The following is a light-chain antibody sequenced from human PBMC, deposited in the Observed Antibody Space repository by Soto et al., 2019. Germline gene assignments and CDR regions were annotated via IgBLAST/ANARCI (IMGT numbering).Light chain of an antibody. CDR1: QDVTTN. J-gene: IGKJ5*01. CDR2: DIS. CDR3: QQRSKWPIT. Sequence: TQFPATLSASPGGGATLSCRAAQDVTTNFAWYQLKRGQPPRLLIYDISNRATGVPARFSGSGSGTDFTLSINSLEPEDFAVYYCQQRSKWPITFGQGTRLEIK. V-gene: IGKV3D-11*01.